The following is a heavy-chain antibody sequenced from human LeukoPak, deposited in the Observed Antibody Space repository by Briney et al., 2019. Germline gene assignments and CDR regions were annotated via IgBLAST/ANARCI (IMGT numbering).Heavy chain of an antibody. D-gene: IGHD4-11*01. J-gene: IGHJ5*02. CDR3: ARGLRDYSINRGPS. CDR2: INPNSGGT. Sequence: ASVKVSCKASGYTFTGYYMHWVRQAPGQGLEWMGWINPNSGGTNYAQKFQGRVTMTRDTSISTAYMELSRLRPDDTAVYYCARGLRDYSINRGPSWGQGTLVTVSS. CDR1: GYTFTGYY. V-gene: IGHV1-2*02.